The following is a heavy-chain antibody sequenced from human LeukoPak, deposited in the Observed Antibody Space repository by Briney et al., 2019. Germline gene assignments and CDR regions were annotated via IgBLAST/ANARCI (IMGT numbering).Heavy chain of an antibody. Sequence: SETLSLTCAVYGGSFSGYYWSWIRQPPGKGLEWIGEINHSGSTNYNPSLKSRVTMSVDTSKNQFSLKLSSVTAADTAVYYCASTRSSWYLRGGIFDYWGQGTLVTVSS. J-gene: IGHJ4*02. CDR2: INHSGST. D-gene: IGHD6-13*01. V-gene: IGHV4-34*01. CDR3: ASTRSSWYLRGGIFDY. CDR1: GGSFSGYY.